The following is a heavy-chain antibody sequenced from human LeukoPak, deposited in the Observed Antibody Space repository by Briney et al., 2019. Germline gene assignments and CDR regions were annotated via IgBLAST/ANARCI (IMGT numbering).Heavy chain of an antibody. D-gene: IGHD5-24*01. CDR2: IYYSGST. CDR3: AREGRRDGYPNSRDY. Sequence: SETLSLTCTVSGGSISSYYWSWIRQPPGKGLEWIGYIYYSGSTNYNPSLKSRVTISVDTSKNQFSLKLSSVTAADTAVYYCAREGRRDGYPNSRDYWGQGTLVTVSS. CDR1: GGSISSYY. V-gene: IGHV4-59*12. J-gene: IGHJ4*02.